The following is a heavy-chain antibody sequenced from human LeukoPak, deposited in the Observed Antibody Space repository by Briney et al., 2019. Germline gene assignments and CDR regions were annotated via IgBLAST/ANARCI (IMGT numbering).Heavy chain of an antibody. CDR1: GDSIRSNKW. CDR3: ARGAIVGATFPDY. CDR2: INHSGGT. V-gene: IGHV4-4*02. J-gene: IGHJ4*02. D-gene: IGHD1-26*01. Sequence: PSGTLSLTCAVFGDSIRSNKWWSWVRQPPGKGLEWIGEINHSGGTNYSPSLKSRVTISVDKSKNQFSLNLNSVTAADTAVYYCARGAIVGATFPDYWGQGTLVTVSS.